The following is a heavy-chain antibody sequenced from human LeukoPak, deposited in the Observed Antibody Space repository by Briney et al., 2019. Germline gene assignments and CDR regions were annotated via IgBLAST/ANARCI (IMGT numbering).Heavy chain of an antibody. CDR3: ARGNARSGWYDI. V-gene: IGHV3-53*01. CDR2: IYSGGST. Sequence: GGSLRLSCAASGFTVSSNYMSWVRQAPGKGLEWVSLIYSGGSTCYGDSVKGRFTISRDNPKNTLYLQMNSLRAEDTAVYYCARGNARSGWYDIWGQGTMVTVSS. CDR1: GFTVSSNY. D-gene: IGHD6-19*01. J-gene: IGHJ3*02.